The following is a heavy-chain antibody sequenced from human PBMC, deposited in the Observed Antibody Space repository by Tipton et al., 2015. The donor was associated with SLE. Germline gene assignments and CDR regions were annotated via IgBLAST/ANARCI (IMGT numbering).Heavy chain of an antibody. D-gene: IGHD6-25*01. CDR1: GDSINSHY. CDR3: ARTEVGGYSHDAFDL. V-gene: IGHV4-4*07. Sequence: LRLSCTVSGDSINSHYWSWIRQPAGEGLEWIGHSSGRATYNPSLKSRVTISVDTSKNQFSLKMTSVTAADTAVYYCARTEVGGYSHDAFDLWGHGTMVTVSS. J-gene: IGHJ3*01. CDR2: SSGRA.